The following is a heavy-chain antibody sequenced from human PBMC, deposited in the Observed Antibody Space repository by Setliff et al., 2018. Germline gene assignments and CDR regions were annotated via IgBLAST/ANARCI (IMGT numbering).Heavy chain of an antibody. V-gene: IGHV4-34*01. CDR2: INHRGST. CDR1: GASFSDYY. J-gene: IGHJ4*02. D-gene: IGHD2-2*01. CDR3: RLAHCNTTSCEEALDF. Sequence: SETLSLTCTVYGASFSDYYWGWIRQPPGKGLEWIAEINHRGSTNYSPSLRSRVTMSVDTSKNQFSLNLNSVTAADTAVYYFRLAHCNTTSCEEALDFWSQGTLVTVSS.